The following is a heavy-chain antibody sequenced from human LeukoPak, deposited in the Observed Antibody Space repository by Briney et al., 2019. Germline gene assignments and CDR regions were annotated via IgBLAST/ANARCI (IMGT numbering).Heavy chain of an antibody. Sequence: GGSLRLSCEASEFTFSSSWMDWVRQAPGKGLEWVAVISYDGSNKYYADSVKGRFTISRDNSKNTLYLQMNSLRAEDTAVYYCARTPQNYGDYAFDYWGQGTLVTVSS. J-gene: IGHJ4*02. CDR3: ARTPQNYGDYAFDY. CDR1: EFTFSSSW. D-gene: IGHD4-17*01. CDR2: ISYDGSNK. V-gene: IGHV3-30*03.